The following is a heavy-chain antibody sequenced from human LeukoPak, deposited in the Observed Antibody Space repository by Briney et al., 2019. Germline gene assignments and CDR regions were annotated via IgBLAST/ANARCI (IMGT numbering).Heavy chain of an antibody. CDR1: GNSISSGDYY. D-gene: IGHD5-24*01. J-gene: IGHJ4*02. CDR3: ARDYLGRYEMATIDY. V-gene: IGHV4-61*02. CDR2: IYTSGST. Sequence: SQTLSLTCTVSGNSISSGDYYWSWIRQPAGKGLEWIGRIYTSGSTNYNPSLKSRVTISVYTSKNQFSLKLSSVTAADTAVYYCARDYLGRYEMATIDYWGQGTLVTVSS.